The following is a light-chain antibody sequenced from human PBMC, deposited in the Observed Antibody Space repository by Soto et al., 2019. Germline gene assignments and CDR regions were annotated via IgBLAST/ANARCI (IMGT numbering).Light chain of an antibody. CDR3: CSHSGDVTYVL. CDR1: SSDVGSYNL. J-gene: IGLJ2*01. V-gene: IGLV2-23*01. Sequence: QSALTQPASVSGSPGQSITISCTGTSSDVGSYNLVSWYQQHPGKAPKLMIYEATKRPSGVSSRFSGSKSGNTASLTISGLQPDDEADYYCCSHSGDVTYVLFGGGTKLTVL. CDR2: EAT.